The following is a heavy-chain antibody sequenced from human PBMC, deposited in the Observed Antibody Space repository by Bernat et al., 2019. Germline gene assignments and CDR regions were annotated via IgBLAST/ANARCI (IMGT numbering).Heavy chain of an antibody. CDR1: GYTFTGYY. V-gene: IGHV1-2*04. CDR3: ARDGSHIRSSGWYEEVNYYFDY. CDR2: INPNSGGT. D-gene: IGHD6-19*01. Sequence: QVQLVQSGAEVKKPGASVKVSCKASGYTFTGYYMHWVRQAPGQGLEWMGWINPNSGGTNYAQKFQGWVTMTRDTSISTAYMELSRLRSDDTAVYYCARDGSHIRSSGWYEEVNYYFDYWGQGTLVTVSS. J-gene: IGHJ4*02.